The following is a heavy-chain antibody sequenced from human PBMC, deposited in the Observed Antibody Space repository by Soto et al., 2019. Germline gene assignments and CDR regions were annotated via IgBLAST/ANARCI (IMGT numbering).Heavy chain of an antibody. V-gene: IGHV4-31*03. Sequence: QVQLQESGPGLVKPSQTLSLTCTVSGGSISSGGYYWSWIRQHPGKGLEWIGYIYYSGSTYYNPSLKSRVTISVDTSKNQFSLKLSSVTAADTAVYYCARGGWAGCRGGSCYSGVGDWFDPWGQGTLVTVSS. CDR1: GGSISSGGYY. CDR2: IYYSGST. CDR3: ARGGWAGCRGGSCYSGVGDWFDP. J-gene: IGHJ5*02. D-gene: IGHD2-15*01.